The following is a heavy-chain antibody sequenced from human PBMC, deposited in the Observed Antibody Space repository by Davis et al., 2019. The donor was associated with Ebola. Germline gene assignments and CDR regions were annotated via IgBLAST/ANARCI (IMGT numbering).Heavy chain of an antibody. CDR2: TNSDGSIT. CDR3: ARRRAVTGTGLAF. Sequence: GESLKISCAASGFTFSSNWMHWVRQAPGKGLVWVSRTNSDGSITSYADSVKGRFTISRDNAKNTLYLQMNSLSAEDTAVYYCARRRAVTGTGLAFWGQGTLVTVSS. CDR1: GFTFSSNW. V-gene: IGHV3-74*01. J-gene: IGHJ4*02. D-gene: IGHD1-1*01.